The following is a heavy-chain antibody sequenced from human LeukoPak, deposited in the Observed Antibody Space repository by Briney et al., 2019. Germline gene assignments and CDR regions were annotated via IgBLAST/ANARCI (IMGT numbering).Heavy chain of an antibody. D-gene: IGHD1-26*01. CDR1: GYSFTNYW. J-gene: IGHJ4*02. CDR3: ARHFRVGATQSNFDF. V-gene: IGHV5-51*01. CDR2: TYPGDSAT. Sequence: GESLKISCKASGYSFTNYWIGWVRQMPGKGLEWMGITYPGDSATRYSPSFQGQVTISVDKSISTAYLQWSSLKASDTAIYYCARHFRVGATQSNFDFWGQGTLVTVSS.